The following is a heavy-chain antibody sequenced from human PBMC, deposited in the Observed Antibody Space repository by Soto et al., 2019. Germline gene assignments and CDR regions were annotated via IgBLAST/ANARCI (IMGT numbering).Heavy chain of an antibody. D-gene: IGHD3-22*01. CDR2: IHYSGST. CDR1: GDSVSSGTYY. Sequence: PSETLSLTCTVAGDSVSSGTYYWSWIRQPPGKGLEWIGNIHYSGSTNYNPSLKRRVTMSVDTSKNQFSLKLTFVTAADTAMFYCARSSFYYDTSGYAVAWFDTWGQGTPVTVSS. V-gene: IGHV4-61*01. J-gene: IGHJ5*02. CDR3: ARSSFYYDTSGYAVAWFDT.